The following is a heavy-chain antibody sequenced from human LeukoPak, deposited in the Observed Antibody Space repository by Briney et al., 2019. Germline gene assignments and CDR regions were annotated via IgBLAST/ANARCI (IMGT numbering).Heavy chain of an antibody. CDR2: IWYDGSNK. CDR1: GFTFSSYG. D-gene: IGHD2/OR15-2a*01. Sequence: GGSLRLSCAASGFTFSSYGMHWVRQAPGKGLEWVAVIWYDGSNKYYADSVKGRFTISRDNSKNTLYLQMNSLRAEDTAVYYCARGDLIIYYFDYWGQGTLVTVS. CDR3: ARGDLIIYYFDY. J-gene: IGHJ4*02. V-gene: IGHV3-33*01.